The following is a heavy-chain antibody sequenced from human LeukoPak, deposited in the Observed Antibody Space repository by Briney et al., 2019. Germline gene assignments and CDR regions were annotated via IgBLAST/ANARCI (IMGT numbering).Heavy chain of an antibody. Sequence: PGGSLRLSCAASGFTFSSYGMNWVRQAPGKGLEWVTFIRNDGSNKYYADSVRGRFTISRDNSKNTLYLQMNSLRVEDTAWYYCAKAPASYYGSGSYSYYDSWGQGTLVTVSS. D-gene: IGHD3-10*01. CDR2: IRNDGSNK. J-gene: IGHJ4*02. CDR1: GFTFSSYG. CDR3: AKAPASYYGSGSYSYYDS. V-gene: IGHV3-30*02.